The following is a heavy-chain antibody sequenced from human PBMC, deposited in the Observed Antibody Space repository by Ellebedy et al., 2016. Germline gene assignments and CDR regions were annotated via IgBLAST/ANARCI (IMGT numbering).Heavy chain of an antibody. Sequence: GGSLRLSCAASGFAFSSYSMSWVRQAPGKGLEWVSVIYSGGSTYYADSVKGRFTISRDNSKNTLYLQMNSLRAEDTAVYYCARARTSTSWLRYGMDVWGQGTTVTVSS. D-gene: IGHD2-2*01. CDR1: GFAFSSYS. CDR2: IYSGGST. CDR3: ARARTSTSWLRYGMDV. V-gene: IGHV3-53*01. J-gene: IGHJ6*02.